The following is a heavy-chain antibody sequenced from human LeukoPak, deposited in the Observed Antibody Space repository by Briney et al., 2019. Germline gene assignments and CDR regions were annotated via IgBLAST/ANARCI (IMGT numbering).Heavy chain of an antibody. CDR1: GASISSSSYY. J-gene: IGHJ4*02. CDR3: ARGMRDYVWGSYRYSTPFDY. D-gene: IGHD3-16*02. Sequence: SETLSLTRTVSGASISSSSYYWGWIRQPPGKGLEWIGSIFYNGGAYYNPSLKSRVTISVDTSKNQFSLRLSSVTASDTTVYYCARGMRDYVWGSYRYSTPFDYWGQGTLVTVSS. V-gene: IGHV4-39*01. CDR2: IFYNGGA.